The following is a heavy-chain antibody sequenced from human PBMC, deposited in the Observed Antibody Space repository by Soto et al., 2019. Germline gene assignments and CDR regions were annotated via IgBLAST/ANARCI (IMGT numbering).Heavy chain of an antibody. D-gene: IGHD3-3*01. V-gene: IGHV3-23*01. CDR2: ISGSGGCT. J-gene: IGHJ6*01. Sequence: EVQLLESGGGLVQPGGSLRLSCAASGFTFSSYAMSWVRQAPGKGLEWVSAISGSGGCTYYADSVKGRFTISRDNSKNKLYLQMNCLRAGDTAVYYCSKDLVGTYYDFCSGYSAFATHYGVDVWGQGTTVTVSS. CDR1: GFTFSSYA. CDR3: SKDLVGTYYDFCSGYSAFATHYGVDV.